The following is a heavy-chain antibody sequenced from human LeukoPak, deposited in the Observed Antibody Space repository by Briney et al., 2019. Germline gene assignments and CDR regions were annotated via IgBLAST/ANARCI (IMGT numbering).Heavy chain of an antibody. Sequence: ASVKVSCKASGYTFTSYYMHWVRQAPGQGLEWMGIINPSGGSTSYAQKFQGRVTMTRDMSTSTVYMELSSLRSEDTAVYYCARGPMAHYPLRFLEWPPYYFDYWGQGTLVTVSS. V-gene: IGHV1-46*01. J-gene: IGHJ4*02. CDR1: GYTFTSYY. CDR2: INPSGGST. D-gene: IGHD3-3*01. CDR3: ARGPMAHYPLRFLEWPPYYFDY.